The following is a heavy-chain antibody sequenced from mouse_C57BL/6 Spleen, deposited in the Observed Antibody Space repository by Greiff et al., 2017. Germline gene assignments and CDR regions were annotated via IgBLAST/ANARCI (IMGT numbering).Heavy chain of an antibody. V-gene: IGHV1-67*01. CDR3: ARGNFSRFAY. CDR2: ISTYYGDA. J-gene: IGHJ3*01. CDR1: GYTFTDYA. Sequence: VQLHQSGPELVRPGVSVKISCKGSGYTFTDYAMHWVKQSHAKSLEWIGVISTYYGDASYNQKFKDTATMTVDKSSSSAYMDLARLTSEDSAVYYSARGNFSRFAYWGQGTLVTVSA.